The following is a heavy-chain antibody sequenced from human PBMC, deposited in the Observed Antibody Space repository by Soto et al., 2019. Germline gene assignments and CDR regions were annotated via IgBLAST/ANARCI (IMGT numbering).Heavy chain of an antibody. D-gene: IGHD4-17*01. Sequence: QVQLVESGGGVVQPGRSLRLSCAASGFTFSSYGMHWVRQAPGKGLEWVAVISYDGSNKYYADSVKGRFTISRDNSKNTLYLQMNSLRAEDTDVYYCAKMGTVTPFDYWGQGTLVTVSS. CDR2: ISYDGSNK. V-gene: IGHV3-30*18. CDR3: AKMGTVTPFDY. CDR1: GFTFSSYG. J-gene: IGHJ4*02.